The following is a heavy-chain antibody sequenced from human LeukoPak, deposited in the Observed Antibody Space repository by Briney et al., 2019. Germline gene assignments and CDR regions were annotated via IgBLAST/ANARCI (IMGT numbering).Heavy chain of an antibody. CDR1: GFTFSSHV. CDR2: IGATGAGT. D-gene: IGHD5-18*01. J-gene: IGHJ5*02. V-gene: IGHV3-23*01. Sequence: GGSLRLSCAASGFTFSSHVMSWVRQAPGKGLEWVSAIGATGAGTYYADSVKGRFTISRDNSKNTLYLQMNSLRAEDTAVYYCANRVGYSYGAWGQGTLVTVPS. CDR3: ANRVGYSYGA.